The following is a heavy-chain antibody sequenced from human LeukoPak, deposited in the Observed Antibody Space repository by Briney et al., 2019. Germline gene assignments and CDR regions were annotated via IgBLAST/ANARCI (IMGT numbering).Heavy chain of an antibody. D-gene: IGHD6-13*01. CDR2: ITSGGSA. CDR3: ARDKAHAAADY. J-gene: IGHJ4*02. Sequence: GGSLRLSCAASGFTFSNSAMNWVRQAPGRGLEWVSAITSGGSALYPDSVKGRFTISRDNSKNTLYLQMDSLRAEDTAVYYCARDKAHAAADYWGQGTLVTVSS. CDR1: GFTFSNSA. V-gene: IGHV3-23*01.